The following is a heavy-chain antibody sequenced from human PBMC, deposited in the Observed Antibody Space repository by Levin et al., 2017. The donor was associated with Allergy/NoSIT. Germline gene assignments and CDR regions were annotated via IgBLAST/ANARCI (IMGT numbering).Heavy chain of an antibody. Sequence: SSETLSLTCAVYGGSFSGYYWSWIRQPPGKGLEWIGEINHSGSTNYNPSLKSRVTISVDTSKNQFSLKLSSVTAADTAVYYCARGSRARGYSGYDYGLVYWGQGTLVTVSS. V-gene: IGHV4-34*01. D-gene: IGHD5-12*01. CDR3: ARGSRARGYSGYDYGLVY. J-gene: IGHJ4*02. CDR2: INHSGST. CDR1: GGSFSGYY.